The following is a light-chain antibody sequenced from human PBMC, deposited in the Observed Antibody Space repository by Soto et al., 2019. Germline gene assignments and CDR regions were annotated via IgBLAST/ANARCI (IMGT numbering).Light chain of an antibody. J-gene: IGLJ3*02. CDR2: EVT. Sequence: QSALTQPPSASGYPGQSVTISCTGTSSDVGAYNYVSWYQQHAGKAPKLVIYEVTKRPSGVPDRFSGSKSANTASLTVSGLQAEEEADYYCSSFAASNTWVFGGGTKVTVL. CDR3: SSFAASNTWV. V-gene: IGLV2-8*01. CDR1: SSDVGAYNY.